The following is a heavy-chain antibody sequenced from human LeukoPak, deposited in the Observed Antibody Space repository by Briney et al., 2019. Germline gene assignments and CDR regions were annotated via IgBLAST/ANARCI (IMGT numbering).Heavy chain of an antibody. V-gene: IGHV4-39*07. J-gene: IGHJ4*02. D-gene: IGHD3-22*01. CDR1: GGSISSSSYY. CDR3: ARDPIPYDSSGNDY. CDR2: IYYSGST. Sequence: SETLSLTCTVSGGSISSSSYYWGWIRQPPGKGLEWIGSIYYSGSTYYNPSLKSRVTISVDTSKNQFSLKLSSVTAADTAVYYCARDPIPYDSSGNDYWGQGTLVTVSS.